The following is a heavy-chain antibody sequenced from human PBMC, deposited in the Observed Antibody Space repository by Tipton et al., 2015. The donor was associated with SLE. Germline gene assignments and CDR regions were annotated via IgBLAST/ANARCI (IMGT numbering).Heavy chain of an antibody. CDR3: ARGAVGAMVRGVYYGMDV. CDR1: GDSISSYY. Sequence: TLSLTCTVSGDSISSYYWNWIRQPPGKGLEWIGYIYYSGNTNYNPSFNSRVTRLVDTSKNKFSRKRSSWTAADTAVYYCARGAVGAMVRGVYYGMDVWGQGTTVTDSS. V-gene: IGHV4-59*12. CDR2: IYYSGNT. J-gene: IGHJ6*02. D-gene: IGHD3-10*01.